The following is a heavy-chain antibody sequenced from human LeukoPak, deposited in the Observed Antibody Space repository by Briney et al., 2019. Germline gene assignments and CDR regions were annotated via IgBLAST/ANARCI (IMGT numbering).Heavy chain of an antibody. CDR2: INSDGSST. V-gene: IGHV3-74*01. J-gene: IGHJ3*02. CDR1: GFTFSSYW. D-gene: IGHD3-16*01. CDR3: TLDYVWGDAFDI. Sequence: GGSLRLSCAASGFTFSSYWMHWVRQAPGKGLVWVSRINSDGSSTSYADSVKGRFTISRDNAKNTLYLQMNSLRAEGTAVYYCTLDYVWGDAFDIWGQGTMVTVSS.